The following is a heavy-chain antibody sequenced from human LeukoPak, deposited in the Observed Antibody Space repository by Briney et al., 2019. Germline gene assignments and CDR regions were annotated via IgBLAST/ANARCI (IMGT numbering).Heavy chain of an antibody. CDR2: ISGSALST. V-gene: IGHV3-23*01. D-gene: IGHD3-10*01. CDR3: ASLRGSDY. CDR1: GFTFRNNA. Sequence: GGSLRLSCAASGFTFRNNAMTWVRQAPGKGLEWVSAISGSALSTYYADSVKGRFTISRDNSKNMLYLQMKSLRAEDTAVYYCASLRGSDYWGQGTLVTVSS. J-gene: IGHJ4*02.